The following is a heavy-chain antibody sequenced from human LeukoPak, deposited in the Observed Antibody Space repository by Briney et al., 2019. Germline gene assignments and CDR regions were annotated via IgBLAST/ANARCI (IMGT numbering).Heavy chain of an antibody. D-gene: IGHD3-10*01. CDR1: GFTFDDYA. CDR3: AKSSWFEELGEFDY. J-gene: IGHJ4*02. V-gene: IGHV3-9*01. Sequence: GGSLRLSCAASGFTFDDYAMHWVRQAPGKGLEWVSGISWNSDVIGYADSVKGRFTISRDNAKNSLYLQMNSLRPEDTALYYCAKSSWFEELGEFDYWGQGTLVTVSS. CDR2: ISWNSDVI.